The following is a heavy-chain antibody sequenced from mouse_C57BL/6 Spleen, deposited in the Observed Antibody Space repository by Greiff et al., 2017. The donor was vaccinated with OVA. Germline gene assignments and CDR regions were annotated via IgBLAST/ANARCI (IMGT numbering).Heavy chain of an antibody. D-gene: IGHD2-4*01. CDR1: GYTFTDHI. CDR3: GRENYDYDGAMDY. Sequence: QVQLQQSGAELASPGASVTLSCKASGYTFTDHIMNWVKKRPGQGLEWIGRIYPVSGETNYTQKFMGKATFSVDRSSSTVYMVLNSLTSEDPSVYYCGRENYDYDGAMDYWGQGTSVTVSS. V-gene: IGHV1-11*01. J-gene: IGHJ4*01. CDR2: IYPVSGET.